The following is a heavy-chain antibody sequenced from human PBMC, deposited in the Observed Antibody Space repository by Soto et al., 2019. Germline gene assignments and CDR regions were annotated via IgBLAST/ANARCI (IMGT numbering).Heavy chain of an antibody. V-gene: IGHV3-23*01. CDR3: AKAGVKGYYYDSSGPLDH. CDR2: ISGSGGST. CDR1: GFTFSSYA. Sequence: PXGSLRLSCSASGFTFSSYAMSWVRQAPGKGLEWVSAISGSGGSTYYADSVKGRFTISRDNSKNTLYLQMNSLRAEDTAVYYCAKAGVKGYYYDSSGPLDHWGQGTLVTVSS. D-gene: IGHD3-22*01. J-gene: IGHJ5*02.